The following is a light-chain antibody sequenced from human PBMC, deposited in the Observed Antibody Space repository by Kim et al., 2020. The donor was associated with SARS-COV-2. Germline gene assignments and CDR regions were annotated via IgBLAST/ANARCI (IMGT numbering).Light chain of an antibody. V-gene: IGKV3-20*01. J-gene: IGKJ4*01. CDR2: GAS. CDR3: QQYATSPLT. CDR1: QSVSSSY. Sequence: EIVLTQSPGTLSLSPGERATLACRASQSVSSSYLAWYQQKPGQAPRILIYGASNRATGIPDRFSGSGSGADFTLTISRLEPEDFAVYSCQQYATSPLTFGGGTKVDI.